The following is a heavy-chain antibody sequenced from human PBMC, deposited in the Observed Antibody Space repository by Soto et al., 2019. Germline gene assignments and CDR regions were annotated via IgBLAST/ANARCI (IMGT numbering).Heavy chain of an antibody. D-gene: IGHD1-26*01. V-gene: IGHV3-7*03. J-gene: IGHJ4*02. Sequence: GGSLRLSCTASGFTFSIYWMTWVRQAPGKGLEWVANIKQDGSEKYYVDSVKGRFTISRDNAKNSLYLHMNSLRGEDTAVYYWARLNSGTYSFDYWGQGTLVTVSS. CDR2: IKQDGSEK. CDR3: ARLNSGTYSFDY. CDR1: GFTFSIYW.